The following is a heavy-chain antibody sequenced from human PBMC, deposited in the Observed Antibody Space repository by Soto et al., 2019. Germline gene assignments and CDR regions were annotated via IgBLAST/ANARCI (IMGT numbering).Heavy chain of an antibody. J-gene: IGHJ6*03. CDR3: AKGTPTIGPYYHYYYMDV. Sequence: GGSLRLSCAASGLTFSSYGMHWVRQAPGKGLEWVAVIWYDGSNKYYADSVKGRFTISRDNSKNTLYLQMNSLRAEDTAVYYCAKGTPTIGPYYHYYYMDVRGKGITVTVSS. CDR1: GLTFSSYG. CDR2: IWYDGSNK. D-gene: IGHD5-12*01. V-gene: IGHV3-33*06.